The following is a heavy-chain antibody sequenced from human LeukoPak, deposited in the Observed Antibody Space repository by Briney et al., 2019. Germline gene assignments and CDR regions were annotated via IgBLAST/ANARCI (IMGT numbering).Heavy chain of an antibody. D-gene: IGHD1-26*01. CDR2: ITTYNCNT. J-gene: IGHJ5*02. CDR3: ARSIVGNTNWFDP. Sequence: ASMKVSCKASGYTFTSYGINWVRQAPGQGLEWMGSITTYNCNTNYAQRVQGRVTMTTDTSTSTAYMELRSLRSDDTAMYFCARSIVGNTNWFDPWGQGTLVTVSS. CDR1: GYTFTSYG. V-gene: IGHV1-18*04.